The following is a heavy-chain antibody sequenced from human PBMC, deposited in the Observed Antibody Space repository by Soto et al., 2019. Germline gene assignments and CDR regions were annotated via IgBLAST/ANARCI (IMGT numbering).Heavy chain of an antibody. Sequence: EVQLVESGGGLVQPGESLRLSCAASGFTFSANDMHWVRQVPGKGLEWVSAIDTAGTTYYLDSVKGRCTISRENAKNSVYLQMNSLRAGDTAVYYCAREVYGSEPLYMDAWGKGTTVIVSS. V-gene: IGHV3-13*01. CDR3: AREVYGSEPLYMDA. D-gene: IGHD3-10*01. J-gene: IGHJ6*03. CDR1: GFTFSAND. CDR2: IDTAGTT.